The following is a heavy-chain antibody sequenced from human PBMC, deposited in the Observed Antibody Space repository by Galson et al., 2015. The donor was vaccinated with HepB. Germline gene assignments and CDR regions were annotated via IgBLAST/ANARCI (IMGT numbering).Heavy chain of an antibody. CDR1: GYTFSTYY. Sequence: SVKVSCKASGYTFSTYYIHWVRQAPGQGLEWMGIINPSGGRTNYAQKFQDRVTMTRDTSTSTVYMQLSSLRSEDTAVYYCATIRAGFCITTSCKADDFDIWGQGTMVTVSS. CDR3: ATIRAGFCITTSCKADDFDI. CDR2: INPSGGRT. D-gene: IGHD2-2*01. V-gene: IGHV1-46*01. J-gene: IGHJ3*02.